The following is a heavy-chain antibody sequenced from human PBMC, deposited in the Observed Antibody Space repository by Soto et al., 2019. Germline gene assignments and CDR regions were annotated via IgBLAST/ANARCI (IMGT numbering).Heavy chain of an antibody. CDR2: ISGSGGST. Sequence: PEGSLRLSCAASGFTFSSYAMSWVRQAPGKGLEWVSAISGSGGSTYYADSVKGRFTISRDNSKNTLYLQMNSLRAEDTAVYYCARDLTHDYGGNRLGYYYYGMDVWGQGTTVTVSS. J-gene: IGHJ6*02. V-gene: IGHV3-23*01. CDR1: GFTFSSYA. D-gene: IGHD4-17*01. CDR3: ARDLTHDYGGNRLGYYYYGMDV.